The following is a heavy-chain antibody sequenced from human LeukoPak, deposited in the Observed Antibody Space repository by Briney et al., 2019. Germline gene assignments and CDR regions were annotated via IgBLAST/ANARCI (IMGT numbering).Heavy chain of an antibody. D-gene: IGHD3-10*01. CDR1: GFTFSNYW. J-gene: IGHJ4*02. CDR3: ARDGAWLGEFFSDGALDY. Sequence: PGGSLRLSCAASGFTFSNYWMHWVRQAPGKGLVWVSRINSDGSDPIYADSVKGRFTISRDNAQNTLYLQMNSLRVEDTAVYFCARDGAWLGEFFSDGALDYWGQGSLVTVSS. CDR2: INSDGSDP. V-gene: IGHV3-74*01.